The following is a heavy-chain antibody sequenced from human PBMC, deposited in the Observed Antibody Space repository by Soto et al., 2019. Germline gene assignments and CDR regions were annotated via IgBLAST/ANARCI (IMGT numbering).Heavy chain of an antibody. CDR3: ATHNDYGNDY. Sequence: QVQLVESGGGVVQPGRSLRLSCAASGFTFSNYAMHWVRQAPGKGLEWVAVISYDGSNKYYADSVKGRFTISRDNSKNTLYLQVNSLRAEDTAVYCCATHNDYGNDYWGQGTLVTVSS. CDR2: ISYDGSNK. CDR1: GFTFSNYA. V-gene: IGHV3-30-3*01. D-gene: IGHD4-17*01. J-gene: IGHJ4*02.